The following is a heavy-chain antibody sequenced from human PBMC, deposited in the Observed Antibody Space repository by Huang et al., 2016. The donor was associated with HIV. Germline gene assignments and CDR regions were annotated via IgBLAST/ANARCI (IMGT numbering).Heavy chain of an antibody. CDR1: GYTFTRYG. J-gene: IGHJ4*02. Sequence: QVQLVQSGAEVKKPGASVKVSCKASGYTFTRYGIRWVRQAPGQGLEWIGWISAYNGNTNDAQKFQGRVTMTTDTSTSTAYMELRSLISDDTVVYYCARDVPGNSWEFDYWGQGTLVTVSP. V-gene: IGHV1-18*01. D-gene: IGHD6-13*01. CDR3: ARDVPGNSWEFDY. CDR2: ISAYNGNT.